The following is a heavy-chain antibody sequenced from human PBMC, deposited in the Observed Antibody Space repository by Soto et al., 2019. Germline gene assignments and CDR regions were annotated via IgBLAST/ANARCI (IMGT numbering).Heavy chain of an antibody. Sequence: EVRLVESGGGLVQPGGSLRLSCAASGFTFSNYDMHWVRQVRGKGLEWVSGITTTGDTYYPGSVKGRFTISREKAKNSLYLQMNSLSAGDTAVYYCARELHGGSYGMDVWGQGTTVTVSS. CDR1: GFTFSNYD. CDR3: ARELHGGSYGMDV. V-gene: IGHV3-13*01. J-gene: IGHJ6*02. CDR2: ITTTGDT.